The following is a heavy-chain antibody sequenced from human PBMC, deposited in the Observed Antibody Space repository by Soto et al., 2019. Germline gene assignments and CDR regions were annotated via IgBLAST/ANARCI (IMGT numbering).Heavy chain of an antibody. J-gene: IGHJ4*02. D-gene: IGHD3-22*01. CDR3: AEGRITMIVGFDY. Sequence: SETLSLTCTVSGDSFRGGGFSWTWIRQHPGKGLEWIGYIYYSGDTYYNPSLKSRVSISVDTSKNQFSLKLSSVTAADTAVYYCAEGRITMIVGFDYWGQGTLVTVSS. CDR1: GDSFRGGGFS. CDR2: IYYSGDT. V-gene: IGHV4-31*03.